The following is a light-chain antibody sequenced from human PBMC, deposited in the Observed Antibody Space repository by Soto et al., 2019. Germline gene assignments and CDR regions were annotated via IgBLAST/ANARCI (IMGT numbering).Light chain of an antibody. Sequence: QYVLTQPPSASGTPGQRVTISCSGSSSNIGSNYVYWYQQFPGTAPKLLIYKNNQRPSGVPDRFSGSKSGTSASLAISGLQSEDEADYYCAAWDDSLSVVFGGGTKLTVL. CDR1: SSNIGSNY. V-gene: IGLV1-47*01. CDR3: AAWDDSLSVV. CDR2: KNN. J-gene: IGLJ2*01.